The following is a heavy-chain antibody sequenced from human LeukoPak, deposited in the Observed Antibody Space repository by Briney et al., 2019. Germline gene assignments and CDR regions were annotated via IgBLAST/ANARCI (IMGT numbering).Heavy chain of an antibody. J-gene: IGHJ4*02. CDR2: IIPIFGTP. CDR1: GGTFSGNA. Sequence: EASVKVSCKAAGGTFSGNAISWVRQAPGQGLEWMGGIIPIFGTPNYAHNFQDRVTITADESTSTAYMELSALRSEDTAVYYCANRGGGGIGMGILGSYDFWGQGTLVTVSS. CDR3: ANRGGGGIGMGILGSYDF. V-gene: IGHV1-69*01. D-gene: IGHD6-13*01.